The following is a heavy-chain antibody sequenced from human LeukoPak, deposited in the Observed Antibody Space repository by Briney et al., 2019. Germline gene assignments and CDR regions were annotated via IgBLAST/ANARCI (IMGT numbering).Heavy chain of an antibody. Sequence: SQTLSLTCTVSGGSISSGGYYWSWIRQHPGKGLEWIGYIYYSGSTYYNPSLKSRVTISVDTSKNQFSLKLSSVTAADTAVYYCARLSSVTYSYGYLPNFDYWGQGTLVTVSS. CDR3: ARLSSVTYSYGYLPNFDY. CDR2: IYYSGST. V-gene: IGHV4-31*03. J-gene: IGHJ4*02. D-gene: IGHD5-18*01. CDR1: GGSISSGGYY.